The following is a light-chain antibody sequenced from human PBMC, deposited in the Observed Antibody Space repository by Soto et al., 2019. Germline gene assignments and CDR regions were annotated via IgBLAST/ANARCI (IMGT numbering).Light chain of an antibody. J-gene: IGLJ1*01. CDR2: DVS. CDR3: CSYAGSYTYV. V-gene: IGLV2-11*01. Sequence: QSALTQPRSVSGSPGQSVTISCTGNSSDVGGYNYVSWYQQHPGKAPKLMIYDVSKRPSGVPDRFSGSKSGNTASLTISGRQAEDEADYYCCSYAGSYTYVFGTGTKVTVL. CDR1: SSDVGGYNY.